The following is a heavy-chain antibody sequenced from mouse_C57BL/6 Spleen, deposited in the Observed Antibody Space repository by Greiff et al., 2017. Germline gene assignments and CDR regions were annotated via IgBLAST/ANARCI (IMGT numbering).Heavy chain of an antibody. Sequence: QVQLQQPGAELVRPGTSVKLSCKASGYTFTSYWMHWVKQRPGQGLEWIGVIDPSDSYTNYNQKFKGKATLTVATSSSTAYMQLSSLTSEDSAVYYCAYYYGSSYNYWGQGTTLTVSS. D-gene: IGHD1-1*01. CDR1: GYTFTSYW. CDR2: IDPSDSYT. J-gene: IGHJ2*01. V-gene: IGHV1-59*01. CDR3: AYYYGSSYNY.